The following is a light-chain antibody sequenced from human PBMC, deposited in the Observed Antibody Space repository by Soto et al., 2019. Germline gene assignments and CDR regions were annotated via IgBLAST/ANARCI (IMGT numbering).Light chain of an antibody. CDR1: SSDVGGYNY. Sequence: QSALTQPRSVSGSPGQSVTISCTGTSSDVGGYNYVSWYQHHPGQAPKLMIYDVSKRPSGVPDRFSGSKSGNTASLTISGLQAEDEADYYCCSYAGTYTLYVFGIGTKLTVL. V-gene: IGLV2-11*01. CDR3: CSYAGTYTLYV. J-gene: IGLJ1*01. CDR2: DVS.